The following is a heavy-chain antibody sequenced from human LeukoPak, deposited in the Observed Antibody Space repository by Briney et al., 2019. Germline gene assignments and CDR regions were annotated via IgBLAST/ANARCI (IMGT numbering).Heavy chain of an antibody. CDR1: GFTFSSYE. J-gene: IGHJ3*02. CDR3: ARGHGVVSASDDAFDI. V-gene: IGHV3-21*01. CDR2: ISTSSIYI. D-gene: IGHD2-2*01. Sequence: GGSLRLSCAASGFTFSSYEMNWVRQAPGKGLEWVSSISTSSIYIYYADSMKGRFTISRDNAKNSLYLQMNSLRAEDTAVYYCARGHGVVSASDDAFDIWGQGTMVTVSS.